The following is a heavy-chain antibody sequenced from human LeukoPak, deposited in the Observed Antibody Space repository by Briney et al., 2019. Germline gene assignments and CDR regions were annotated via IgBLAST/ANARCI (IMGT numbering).Heavy chain of an antibody. CDR1: GFTFSSYW. V-gene: IGHV3-74*01. Sequence: GGSLRLSCAASGFTFSSYWMHWVRQAPGKGLVWVSRINSDGSSTSYADSVKGRFTISRDNAKNTLYLQMNSLRAEDTAVYYCAKLTYGSGTYGAFDYWGQGTLVTVSS. D-gene: IGHD3-10*01. J-gene: IGHJ4*02. CDR3: AKLTYGSGTYGAFDY. CDR2: INSDGSST.